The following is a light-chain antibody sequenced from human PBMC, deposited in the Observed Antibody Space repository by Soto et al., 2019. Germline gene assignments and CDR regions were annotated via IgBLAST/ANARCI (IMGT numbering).Light chain of an antibody. CDR3: CSYAGSYTWV. J-gene: IGLJ3*02. CDR1: SSDVGGYNY. V-gene: IGLV2-11*01. CDR2: DVS. Sequence: QSVLTQPRSVSGSPGQSVTISCTGTSSDVGGYNYVSWYQQHPGKALKLMIYDVSKRPSGVPDRFSGSKSGNTASLTISGLQAEVEADYYCCSYAGSYTWVFGGGSKLTVL.